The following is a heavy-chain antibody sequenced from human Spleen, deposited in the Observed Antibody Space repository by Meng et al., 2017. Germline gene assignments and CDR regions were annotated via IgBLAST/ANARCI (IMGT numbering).Heavy chain of an antibody. CDR1: GESFSGYY. V-gene: IGHV4-34*01. CDR2: INNSGST. D-gene: IGHD6-19*01. Sequence: QVQLQHWGAGLLKPSETLSLTCAVYGESFSGYYWSWIRQPPGKGLEWIGGINNSGSTNYNPSLKSRDTISVDTSKNQFSLKLSSVTAADTAVYYCVRSSGWVRTGFAPWGQGTLVTVSS. J-gene: IGHJ5*02. CDR3: VRSSGWVRTGFAP.